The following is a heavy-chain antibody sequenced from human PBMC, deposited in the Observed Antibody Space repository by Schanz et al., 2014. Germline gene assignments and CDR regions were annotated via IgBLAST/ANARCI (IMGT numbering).Heavy chain of an antibody. CDR3: ARGVRIDY. J-gene: IGHJ4*02. Sequence: EVQLVESGGGVVRPGGSLRLSCAASGFTFGTFWMSWVRQAPGKGLEWVANINQDGSDKSYVDSVKGRFTISRDNAKNSLYLQMNSLTAEDTAVYYCARGVRIDYWGQGTLVTVSS. D-gene: IGHD3-3*01. CDR1: GFTFGTFW. V-gene: IGHV3-7*01. CDR2: INQDGSDK.